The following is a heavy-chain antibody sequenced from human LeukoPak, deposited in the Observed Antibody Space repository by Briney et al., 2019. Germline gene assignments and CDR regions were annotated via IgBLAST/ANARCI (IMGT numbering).Heavy chain of an antibody. D-gene: IGHD1-26*01. J-gene: IGHJ4*02. CDR3: AKGSTPEGELRHDY. V-gene: IGHV3-53*01. CDR2: IHSGGST. Sequence: GGSLRLSCAASGLPVSSNYMSWVRQAPGKGLEWVSVIHSGGSTNYADSVKGRFTISRDDSKNTLYLQMNSLRAGDTAVYYCAKGSTPEGELRHDYWGQGTLVTVSS. CDR1: GLPVSSNY.